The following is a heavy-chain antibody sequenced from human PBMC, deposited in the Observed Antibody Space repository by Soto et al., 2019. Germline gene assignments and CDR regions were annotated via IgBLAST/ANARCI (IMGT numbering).Heavy chain of an antibody. Sequence: SGATLVNPTQTLTLTCTFSGFSLTTSGVAVGWIRQPPGKALEWLALVYWDDDKRYSPSLKSRLTITKDTSKNQVVLTMTNMDPVDTATYYCAHGRSGSYLGYWGQGILVTVSS. CDR3: AHGRSGSYLGY. CDR1: GFSLTTSGVA. V-gene: IGHV2-5*02. D-gene: IGHD1-26*01. CDR2: VYWDDDK. J-gene: IGHJ4*02.